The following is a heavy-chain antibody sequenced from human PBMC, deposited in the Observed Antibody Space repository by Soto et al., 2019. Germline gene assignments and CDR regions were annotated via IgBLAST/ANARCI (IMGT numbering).Heavy chain of an antibody. CDR1: GFTFSNAW. J-gene: IGHJ6*02. V-gene: IGHV3-15*07. Sequence: GGSLRLSCAASGFTFSNAWMNWVRQAPGKGLEWVGRIKSKTDGGTTDYAAPVKGRFTISRDDSKNTLYLQMNSLKTEDTAVYYCTTDFKIRSGYYRKTNYYYYYGMDVWGQGTTVTVSS. CDR2: IKSKTDGGTT. D-gene: IGHD3-22*01. CDR3: TTDFKIRSGYYRKTNYYYYYGMDV.